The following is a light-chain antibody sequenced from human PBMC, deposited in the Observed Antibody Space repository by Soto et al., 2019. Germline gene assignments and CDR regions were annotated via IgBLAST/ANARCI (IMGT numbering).Light chain of an antibody. CDR2: DVS. V-gene: IGLV2-14*01. Sequence: QSALTQPASVSGSPGQSITISCTGTSGDVGGYNYVSWYQQHPGKAPKLMIYDVSNRPSGVSNRFSGSKSSNTASLTISGLQAEDEADYYCSSYTSSSTYVFGTGTKLTVL. J-gene: IGLJ1*01. CDR1: SGDVGGYNY. CDR3: SSYTSSSTYV.